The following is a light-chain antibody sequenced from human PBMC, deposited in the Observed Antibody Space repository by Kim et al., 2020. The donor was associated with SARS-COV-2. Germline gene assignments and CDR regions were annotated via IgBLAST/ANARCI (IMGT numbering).Light chain of an antibody. CDR2: GAS. CDR1: ESVSSY. Sequence: AYPGDRVTITCRASESVSSYLAWYQQKPGEAPKLLIYGASTLQSGVPSRFSGSGSGTDFTLTISRLQSEDFATYYCQHYYTYPFTFGPGTKVDI. CDR3: QHYYTYPFT. V-gene: IGKV1-8*01. J-gene: IGKJ3*01.